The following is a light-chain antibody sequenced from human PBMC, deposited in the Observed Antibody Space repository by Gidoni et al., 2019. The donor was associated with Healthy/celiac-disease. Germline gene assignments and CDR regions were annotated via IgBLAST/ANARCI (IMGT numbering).Light chain of an antibody. CDR3: QQYYSTGYT. V-gene: IGKV4-1*01. CDR2: WAS. Sequence: IVMTQSPDSLAASLCARATINCKSSQSVLYSSNNENYLAWYQQKPGQPPKLLIYWASTRESGVPDRFSGSGSGTDFTLTISSLQAEDVAVYYCQQYYSTGYTFXXXTKLEIK. CDR1: QSVLYSSNNENY. J-gene: IGKJ2*01.